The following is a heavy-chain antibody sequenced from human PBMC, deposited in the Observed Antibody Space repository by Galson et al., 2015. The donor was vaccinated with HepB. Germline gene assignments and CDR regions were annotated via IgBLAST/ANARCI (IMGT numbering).Heavy chain of an antibody. V-gene: IGHV1-3*01. CDR2: INAGNGNT. D-gene: IGHD6-19*01. CDR1: GYTFTSYA. J-gene: IGHJ4*02. Sequence: SVKVSCKASGYTFTSYAMHWVRQAPGQRLEWMGWINAGNGNTKYSQKFQGRVTITRDTSASTAYMELSSLRSEDTAVYYCARLLHSSGWADFDYWGQGTLVTVSS. CDR3: ARLLHSSGWADFDY.